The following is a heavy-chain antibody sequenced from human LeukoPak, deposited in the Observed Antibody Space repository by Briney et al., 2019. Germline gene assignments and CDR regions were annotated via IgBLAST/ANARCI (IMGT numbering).Heavy chain of an antibody. CDR2: IKQDGSEK. CDR3: ARDISRDTRGGYFDY. J-gene: IGHJ4*02. Sequence: PGGSLRLSCAASGFTFNSYWMSWVRQAQGKGLEWVANIKQDGSEKHYVDSVKGRFTISRDNSKNTLYLQMNSLRAEDTAVYYCARDISRDTRGGYFDYWGQGTLVTVSS. CDR1: GFTFNSYW. D-gene: IGHD3-10*01. V-gene: IGHV3-7*01.